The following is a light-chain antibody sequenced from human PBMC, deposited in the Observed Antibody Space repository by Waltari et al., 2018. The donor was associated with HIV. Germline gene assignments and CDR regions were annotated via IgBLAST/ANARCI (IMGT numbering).Light chain of an antibody. V-gene: IGKV3-15*01. J-gene: IGKJ4*01. CDR1: QSVNSN. Sequence: EIVMTQSPATVSVSPGDRVTLSCWASQSVNSNLAWYRQPPGLPPLLVMFNASIRATGVPDSFTGCGSGSAFTLTISNLRSEDFVTYYCQQYNCWPLTFGRGTRMEIK. CDR2: NAS. CDR3: QQYNCWPLT.